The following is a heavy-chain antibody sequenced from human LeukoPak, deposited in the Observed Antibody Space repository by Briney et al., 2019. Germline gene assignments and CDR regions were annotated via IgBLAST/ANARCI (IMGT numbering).Heavy chain of an antibody. J-gene: IGHJ4*02. D-gene: IGHD1-26*01. CDR1: GYTFTSYD. V-gene: IGHV1-8*03. Sequence: ASVKVSCKASGYTFTSYDINWVRQATGQGLEWMGWVNPDTGNTGYAQKFQGRVTITSNTSTRTAYMELSSLRYEDTAVYYCARGPKTVEAKSYYFDYWGQGALVTVSS. CDR2: VNPDTGNT. CDR3: ARGPKTVEAKSYYFDY.